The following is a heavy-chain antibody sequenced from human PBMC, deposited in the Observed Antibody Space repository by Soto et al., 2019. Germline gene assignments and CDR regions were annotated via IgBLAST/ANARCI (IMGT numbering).Heavy chain of an antibody. Sequence: QVQLVQSGAEVKKPGSSVKVSCKASGGTISSYAISWVRQAPGQGLEWMGGIIPIFGTANYAQKFQGRVTITADESTSTAYMELSSLRSEDTAVYYCARVRRGYYGSGTPGGMDVWGQGTTVTVSS. D-gene: IGHD3-10*01. CDR3: ARVRRGYYGSGTPGGMDV. CDR1: GGTISSYA. J-gene: IGHJ6*02. CDR2: IIPIFGTA. V-gene: IGHV1-69*01.